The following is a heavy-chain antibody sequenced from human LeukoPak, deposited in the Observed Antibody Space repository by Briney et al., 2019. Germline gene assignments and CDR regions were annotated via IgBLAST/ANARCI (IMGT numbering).Heavy chain of an antibody. CDR2: FDPEDGGT. Sequence: ASVKVSCKVSGYTLTELSMHWVRQAPGKGLEWMGGFDPEDGGTIYAQKFQGRVTMTEDTSTDTAYMELSSLRSEDTAVYYCASLGAAAGTGWFDPWGQGTLVTVSS. J-gene: IGHJ5*02. CDR1: GYTLTELS. V-gene: IGHV1-24*01. CDR3: ASLGAAAGTGWFDP. D-gene: IGHD6-13*01.